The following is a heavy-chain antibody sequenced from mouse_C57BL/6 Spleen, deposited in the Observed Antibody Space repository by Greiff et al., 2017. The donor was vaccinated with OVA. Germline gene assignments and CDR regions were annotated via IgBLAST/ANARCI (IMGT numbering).Heavy chain of an antibody. CDR2: ISSGGDYI. Sequence: EVKLVESGEGLVKPGGSLKLSCAASGFTFSSYAMSWVRQTPEKRLEWVAYISSGGDYIYYADTVKGRFTISRDNAMNTLYLQMSSLKSEDTAMYYCTRGAAPYCNYVAMDYWGQGTSVTVSS. V-gene: IGHV5-9-1*02. D-gene: IGHD2-1*01. CDR1: GFTFSSYA. J-gene: IGHJ4*01. CDR3: TRGAAPYCNYVAMDY.